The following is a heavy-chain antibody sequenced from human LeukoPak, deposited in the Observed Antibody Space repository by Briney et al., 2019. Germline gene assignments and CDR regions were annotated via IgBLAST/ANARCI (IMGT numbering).Heavy chain of an antibody. CDR3: ARGGTNSVVVPAAIRASSYYYYYMDV. CDR1: GGSISSGDYY. CDR2: IYYSGST. Sequence: PSQTLSLTCTVSGGSISSGDYYWSWIRQPPGKGLEWIGYIYYSGSTYYNPSLKSRVTISVDTSKNQFSLKLSSVTAADTAVYYCARGGTNSVVVPAAIRASSYYYYYMDVWGKGTTVTVSS. J-gene: IGHJ6*03. V-gene: IGHV4-30-4*08. D-gene: IGHD2-2*02.